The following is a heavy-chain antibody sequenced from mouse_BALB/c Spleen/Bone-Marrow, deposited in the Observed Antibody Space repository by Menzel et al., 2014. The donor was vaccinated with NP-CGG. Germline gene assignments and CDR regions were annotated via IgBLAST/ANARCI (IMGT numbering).Heavy chain of an antibody. Sequence: VQLQQSGAEAVKPGAPVKLSCKASGYTFTRYWMHWVRQRPGRGLEWIGKIDPSDSETHYNHEFKDKATLTVDKSSSTAYIQLSSLTSEDSAVYFCARSGGNYVGWFVYWGQGTLVTVSP. CDR3: ARSGGNYVGWFVY. CDR2: IDPSDSET. D-gene: IGHD2-1*01. J-gene: IGHJ3*01. CDR1: GYTFTRYW. V-gene: IGHV1-69*02.